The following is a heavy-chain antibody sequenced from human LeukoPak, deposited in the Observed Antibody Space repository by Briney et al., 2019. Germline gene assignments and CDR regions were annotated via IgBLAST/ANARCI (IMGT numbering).Heavy chain of an antibody. CDR3: ATYDNWVAGDV. CDR1: EFTFSDYW. CDR2: IKKDGSEE. J-gene: IGHJ6*02. Sequence: GGSLRLSCAASEFTFSDYWMSWVRQAPGKGPEWVANIKKDGSEEHYVDSVKSRFTVSRDSAKNSLFLQMNSLRVEDTAVYYCATYDNWVAGDVWRQGTTVSVSS. D-gene: IGHD3-22*01. V-gene: IGHV3-7*01.